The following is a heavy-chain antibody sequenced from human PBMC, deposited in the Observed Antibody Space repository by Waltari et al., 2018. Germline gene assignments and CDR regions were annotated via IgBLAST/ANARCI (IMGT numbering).Heavy chain of an antibody. CDR2: INPNSGGT. J-gene: IGHJ3*02. D-gene: IGHD3-16*01. Sequence: QVQLVQSGAEVKKPGASVKVSCKASGYTFTGYYMHWVRQAPGQGLEWMGWINPNSGGTNYAKKFQGGVTMTRDTSISTAYMELSRLRSDDTAVYYCARALYDYIWGSYYDAFDIWGQGTMVTVSS. V-gene: IGHV1-2*02. CDR1: GYTFTGYY. CDR3: ARALYDYIWGSYYDAFDI.